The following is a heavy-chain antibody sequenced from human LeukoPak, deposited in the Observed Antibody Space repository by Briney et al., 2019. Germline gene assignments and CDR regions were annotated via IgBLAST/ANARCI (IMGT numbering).Heavy chain of an antibody. CDR1: GGSFSGYY. J-gene: IGHJ5*02. D-gene: IGHD3-22*01. Sequence: SETLSLTCAVYGGSFSGYYWSWIRQPPGKGLEWIGEINHSGSTNYNPSPKSRVTISVDTSKNQFSLKLSSVTAADTAVYYCARDTYYYDSSGYTRRFDPWGQGTLVTVSS. V-gene: IGHV4-34*01. CDR3: ARDTYYYDSSGYTRRFDP. CDR2: INHSGST.